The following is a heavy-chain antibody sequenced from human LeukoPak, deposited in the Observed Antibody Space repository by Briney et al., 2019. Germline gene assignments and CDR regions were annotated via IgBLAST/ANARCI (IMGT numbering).Heavy chain of an antibody. CDR2: FSGSGGST. J-gene: IGHJ5*02. Sequence: GGSLRLSCAASGFTFSSYAMSWVRQAPGKGLECISGFSGSGGSTYYADSVKGRFTISRDNSKNTLYLQMNSLRAEDTAVYYCAKESNYGDYAWFDPWGQGTLVTVSS. D-gene: IGHD4-17*01. CDR3: AKESNYGDYAWFDP. V-gene: IGHV3-23*01. CDR1: GFTFSSYA.